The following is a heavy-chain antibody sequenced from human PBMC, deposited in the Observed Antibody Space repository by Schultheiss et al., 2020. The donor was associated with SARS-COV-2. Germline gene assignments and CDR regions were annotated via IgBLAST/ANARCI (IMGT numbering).Heavy chain of an antibody. D-gene: IGHD2-2*01. Sequence: GGSLRLSCAASGFTFSSYWMSWVRQAPGKGLEWVANIKQDGSEKYYVDSVKGRFTISRDNGKNSLYLQMNSLRAEDTAVYYCARDRERVVPAVMNWFDPWGQGTLVTVSS. CDR3: ARDRERVVPAVMNWFDP. V-gene: IGHV3-7*01. CDR1: GFTFSSYW. CDR2: IKQDGSEK. J-gene: IGHJ5*02.